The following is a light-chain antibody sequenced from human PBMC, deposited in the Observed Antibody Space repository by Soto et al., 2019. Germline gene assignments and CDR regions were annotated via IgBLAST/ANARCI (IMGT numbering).Light chain of an antibody. V-gene: IGLV3-21*01. CDR2: YDS. CDR1: NVGSRS. CDR3: QVWEATGDQVV. J-gene: IGLJ2*01. Sequence: SYELTQPPSVSVAPGETARISCGGNNVGSRSVHWYQQKPGQAPFSVIYYDSDRPSGIPERFSGSNSGNTATLIISRVEAGDEADYYCQVWEATGDQVVFGGGTKLTVL.